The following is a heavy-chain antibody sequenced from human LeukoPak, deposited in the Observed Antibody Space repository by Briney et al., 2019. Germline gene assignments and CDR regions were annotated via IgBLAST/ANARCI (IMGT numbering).Heavy chain of an antibody. CDR3: VREVYRKGYGDYGGCAP. J-gene: IGHJ5*02. CDR2: INHSGST. D-gene: IGHD4-17*01. V-gene: IGHV4-34*01. Sequence: PSETLSLTCAVYGGSFSGSYWSWIRQPPGKRLEWIGEINHSGSTNYDSSLESRVTISVDTSKNQFSLKLSSVTVADTAVYYCVREVYRKGYGDYGGCAPWGQGTLVTVSS. CDR1: GGSFSGSY.